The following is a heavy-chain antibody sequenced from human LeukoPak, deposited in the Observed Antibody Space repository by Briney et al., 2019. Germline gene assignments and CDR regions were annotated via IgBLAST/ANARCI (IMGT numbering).Heavy chain of an antibody. CDR2: IYTSGST. D-gene: IGHD3-16*01. V-gene: IGHV4-61*02. J-gene: IGHJ6*03. CDR1: GGSISSGSYY. CDR3: ARVRLGAGGYYYYMDV. Sequence: ASETLSLTCTVSGGSISSGSYYWSWIRQPAGKGLEWTGRIYTSGSTNHNPSLKSRVTISVDTSKNQFSLKLSSVTAADTAVYYCARVRLGAGGYYYYMDVWGKGTTVTISS.